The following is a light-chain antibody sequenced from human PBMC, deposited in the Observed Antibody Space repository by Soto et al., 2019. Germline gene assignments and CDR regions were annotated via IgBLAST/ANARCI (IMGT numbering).Light chain of an antibody. CDR1: SLTKPH. CDR3: QSSDSSGTYWV. J-gene: IGLJ3*02. Sequence: SYELTQPPSLSVSPGQTARITCSGDSLTKPHAYWYQQKPGQAPVLLIYKETERPSGIPERFSGSTSGTTVTLTIDAVQAVDEADYYCQSSDSSGTYWVFGGGTKVTVL. CDR2: KET. V-gene: IGLV3-25*02.